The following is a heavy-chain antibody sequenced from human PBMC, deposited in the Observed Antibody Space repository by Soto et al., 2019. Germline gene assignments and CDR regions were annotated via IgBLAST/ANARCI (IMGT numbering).Heavy chain of an antibody. D-gene: IGHD6-13*01. CDR2: IYSCGST. CDR1: GFTVSSNY. V-gene: IGHV3-66*03. J-gene: IGHJ4*02. CDR3: ASSVAAGPQDY. Sequence: EVQLVESGGGLIQPGGSLRLSCAASGFTVSSNYMSWVRQAPGKGLEWVSVIYSCGSTYYADSVKGRFTISRDNSKNALYLQMTSLRAEDTAVYYCASSVAAGPQDYWGQGTLVTVSS.